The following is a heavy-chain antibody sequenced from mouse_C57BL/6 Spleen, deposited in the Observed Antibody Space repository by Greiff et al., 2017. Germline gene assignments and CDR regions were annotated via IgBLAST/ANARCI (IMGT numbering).Heavy chain of an antibody. Sequence: VQLQQSGAELVKPGASVKLSCKASGYTFTEYTIHWVKQRSGQGLEWIGWFYPGSGSIKYNEKFKDKATLTANKSSRTVYMELSRLTSEHSAVYFFARRGPTWDVAPYYFDYWGQGTTLTVSS. J-gene: IGHJ2*01. CDR3: ARRGPTWDVAPYYFDY. CDR2: FYPGSGSI. CDR1: GYTFTEYT. V-gene: IGHV1-62-2*01. D-gene: IGHD4-1*01.